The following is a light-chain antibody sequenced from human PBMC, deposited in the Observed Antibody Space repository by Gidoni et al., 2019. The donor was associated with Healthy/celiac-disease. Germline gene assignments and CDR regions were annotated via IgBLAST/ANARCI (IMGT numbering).Light chain of an antibody. CDR2: GAS. CDR3: QQYGRIT. CDR1: QSVSSSY. J-gene: IGKJ5*01. Sequence: EIVLTQSPGTLSLSPGEIATLSCRASQSVSSSYLAWYQQKPGQAPRLLIYGASSRPTGIPDRFSGSGSGTDFTLTISRLEPEDFAVYYCQQYGRITVGQGTRLEIK. V-gene: IGKV3-20*01.